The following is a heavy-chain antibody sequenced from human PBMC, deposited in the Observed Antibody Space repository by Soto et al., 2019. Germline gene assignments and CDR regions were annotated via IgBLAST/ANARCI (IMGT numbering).Heavy chain of an antibody. CDR3: VGQQRVRNEICFDP. Sequence: PSETLSLTCTVSGGSISSYYWSWIRQPPGKGLEWIGYIYYSGSTNYNPSLKSRVTISVDTSKNQFSLKLSSVTAADTAVYYCVGQQRVRNEICFDPWGQGTLVTVSS. CDR2: IYYSGST. V-gene: IGHV4-59*01. J-gene: IGHJ5*02. D-gene: IGHD6-13*01. CDR1: GGSISSYY.